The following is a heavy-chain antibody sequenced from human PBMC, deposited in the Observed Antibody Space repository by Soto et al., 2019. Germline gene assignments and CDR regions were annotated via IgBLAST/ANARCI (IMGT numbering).Heavy chain of an antibody. J-gene: IGHJ4*02. CDR3: AKPRRYCSTTSCYLVDS. Sequence: EVQLLESGGGLVQPGGSLRLSCAASGFTFSNYAMSWVRQAPGKGLEWVSGISGSGGSTYYADSVKGRFTISRDIFKNTLYLQMNSLRAEDTAVYYCAKPRRYCSTTSCYLVDSWGQGTLVTVSS. D-gene: IGHD2-2*01. CDR1: GFTFSNYA. V-gene: IGHV3-23*01. CDR2: ISGSGGST.